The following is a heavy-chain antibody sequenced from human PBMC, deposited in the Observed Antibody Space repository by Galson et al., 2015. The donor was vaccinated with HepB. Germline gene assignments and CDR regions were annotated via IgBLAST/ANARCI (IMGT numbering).Heavy chain of an antibody. V-gene: IGHV4-31*03. J-gene: IGHJ6*03. Sequence: TLSLTCTVSGGSISSGGYYWSWIRQHPGKGLEWIGYIYYSGSTYYNPSLKSRVTISVDTSKNQFSLKLSSVTAADTAVYYCARGDAGAYYYYYYMDVWGKGTTVTVSS. CDR3: ARGDAGAYYYYYYMDV. CDR1: GGSISSGGYY. CDR2: IYYSGST. D-gene: IGHD1-1*01.